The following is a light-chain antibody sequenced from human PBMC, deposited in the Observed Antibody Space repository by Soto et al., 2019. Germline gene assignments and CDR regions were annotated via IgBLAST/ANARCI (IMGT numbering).Light chain of an antibody. CDR3: FSFTSTNTQV. CDR2: ETS. V-gene: IGLV2-23*01. Sequence: QSALTQPASVSGSPGQSVTISCTGTSSDFGSYKFVSWYQHHPGKVPKVIIYETSKRPSGVSDRFSGSKSGNTASLTISGLQAEDEADYYCFSFTSTNTQVFGSGTKLTVL. J-gene: IGLJ1*01. CDR1: SSDFGSYKF.